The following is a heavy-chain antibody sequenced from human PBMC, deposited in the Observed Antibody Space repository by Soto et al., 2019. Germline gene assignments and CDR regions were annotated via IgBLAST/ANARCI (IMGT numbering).Heavy chain of an antibody. Sequence: GGSLRLSCAASGFTFSSYWMHWVRQAPGKGLVWVSRINSDGSSTSYADSVKGRFTISRDNAKNTLYLQMNSLRAEDTAVYYCARGGNRYCSSTSCYWVDYWGQGTLVTVSS. D-gene: IGHD2-2*01. CDR2: INSDGSST. CDR1: GFTFSSYW. V-gene: IGHV3-74*01. CDR3: ARGGNRYCSSTSCYWVDY. J-gene: IGHJ4*02.